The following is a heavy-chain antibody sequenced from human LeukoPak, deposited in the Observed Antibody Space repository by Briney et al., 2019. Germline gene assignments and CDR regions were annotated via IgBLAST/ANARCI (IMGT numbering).Heavy chain of an antibody. Sequence: GGSLRLSCTASGFTFSNYWMHWVRQAPGKGLVWVSVIYSGGSTYYADSVKGRFTISRDNSKNTLYLQMNSLRAEDTAVYYCARRLYYYYMDVWGKGTTVTISS. CDR3: ARRLYYYYMDV. J-gene: IGHJ6*03. CDR2: IYSGGST. CDR1: GFTFSNYW. V-gene: IGHV3-53*01.